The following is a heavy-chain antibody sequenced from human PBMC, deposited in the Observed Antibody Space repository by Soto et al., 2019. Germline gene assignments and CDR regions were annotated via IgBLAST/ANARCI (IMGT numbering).Heavy chain of an antibody. CDR3: ASLPARQYYHGVDV. Sequence: SETLPLTCTVSGNSINYYYLNWFRQPPGKGLEWIAHIYYSGLTSYKHPLKSRVHISVDPSKNQISLQLGSVTAADTAVYYCASLPARQYYHGVDVCGQGTTVT. CDR2: IYYSGLT. D-gene: IGHD2-2*01. V-gene: IGHV4-59*01. CDR1: GNSINYYY. J-gene: IGHJ6*02.